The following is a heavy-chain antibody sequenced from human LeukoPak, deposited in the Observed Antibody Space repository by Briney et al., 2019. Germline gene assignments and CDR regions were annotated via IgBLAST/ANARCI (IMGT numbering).Heavy chain of an antibody. J-gene: IGHJ3*02. CDR1: GFTFSNFW. CDR2: IWYDGSNK. Sequence: GGSLRLSCTASGFTFSNFWMGWVRQAPGKGLEWVAVIWYDGSNKYYADSVKGRFTISRDNSKNTLYLQMNSLRAEDTAVYYCAREGSSASRDAFDIWGQGTMVTVSS. CDR3: AREGSSASRDAFDI. V-gene: IGHV3-33*08.